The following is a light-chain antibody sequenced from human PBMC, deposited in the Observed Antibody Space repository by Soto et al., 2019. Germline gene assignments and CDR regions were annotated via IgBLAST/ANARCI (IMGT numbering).Light chain of an antibody. CDR1: QDISNY. CDR3: QPYDNLPLT. J-gene: IGKJ4*01. Sequence: DIQMTQSPSSLSASVGDRVTITCQASQDISNYLNWYQQKPGKAPKLLIYDASNLETGVPSRFSGSGSGTDFTFAISSLQPEDSATYYCQPYDNLPLTFGGGTKVEIK. V-gene: IGKV1-33*01. CDR2: DAS.